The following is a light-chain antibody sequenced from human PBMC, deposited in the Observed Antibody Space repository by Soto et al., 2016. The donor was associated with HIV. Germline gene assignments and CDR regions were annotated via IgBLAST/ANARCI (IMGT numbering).Light chain of an antibody. CDR2: AAS. V-gene: IGKV1-9*01. CDR1: QGIATY. CDR3: QQLNSYPWT. J-gene: IGKJ1*01. Sequence: DIQLTQSPSSLSASVGDRVTITCRASQGIATYLAWSQQKPGKASKLLIYAASTLQSGVPSRFSGSGSGTEFTLTISSLQPEDFATYYCQQLNSYPWTFGQGTKVEIK.